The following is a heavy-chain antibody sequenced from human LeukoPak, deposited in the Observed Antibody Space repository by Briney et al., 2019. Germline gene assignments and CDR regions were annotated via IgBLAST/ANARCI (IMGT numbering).Heavy chain of an antibody. D-gene: IGHD4-11*01. Sequence: PGGSLTLSCAASGCTFSSYEMNWVRQAPGKGLEWVSYIFNSGSTIYYTDSVKGRFTISRDNAKNSLYLQMNSLRAEDTAVYYCARWHCDYSNCVGFDYWGQGTLVTVSS. J-gene: IGHJ4*02. CDR3: ARWHCDYSNCVGFDY. V-gene: IGHV3-48*03. CDR1: GCTFSSYE. CDR2: IFNSGSTI.